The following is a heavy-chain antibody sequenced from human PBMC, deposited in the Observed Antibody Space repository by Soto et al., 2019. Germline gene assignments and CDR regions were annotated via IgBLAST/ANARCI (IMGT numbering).Heavy chain of an antibody. Sequence: GGSLRLSCAASGFTFSSYAMSWVRQAPGKGLEWVSVISGSGESTYEADSVKGRFTISRDNSRNTLYLQMSSLRADDTAVYYCARDLYRIGYCSGGNCYSFDYWRQRTLVTVSS. V-gene: IGHV3-23*01. D-gene: IGHD2-15*01. J-gene: IGHJ4*02. CDR1: GFTFSSYA. CDR3: ARDLYRIGYCSGGNCYSFDY. CDR2: ISGSGEST.